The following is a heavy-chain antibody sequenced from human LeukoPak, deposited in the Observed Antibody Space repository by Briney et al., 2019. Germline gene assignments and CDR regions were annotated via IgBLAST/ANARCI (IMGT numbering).Heavy chain of an antibody. CDR1: GFTSSTYG. CDR2: IRYDGTNK. D-gene: IGHD4-17*01. CDR3: AKDRDYGDYPSAYYYYMDV. J-gene: IGHJ6*03. V-gene: IGHV3-30*02. Sequence: PGGSLRLSCAASGFTSSTYGIHWVRQAPGKGLEWVAFIRYDGTNKWYANSVKGRFTISRDNSKNMLYLQMNSLRAEDTAVYHCAKDRDYGDYPSAYYYYMDVWGKGTTVTVSS.